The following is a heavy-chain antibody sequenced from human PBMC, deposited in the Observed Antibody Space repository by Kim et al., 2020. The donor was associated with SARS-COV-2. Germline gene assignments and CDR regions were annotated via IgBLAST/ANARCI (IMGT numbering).Heavy chain of an antibody. CDR3: ARLSLWFGALLSYGMDV. CDR2: IYYSGST. CDR1: GGSISSSSYY. V-gene: IGHV4-39*01. Sequence: SDTLSLTCTVSGGSISSSSYYWGWIRQPPGKGLEWIGSIYYSGSTYYNPSLKSRVTISVDTSKNQFSLKLSSVTAADTAVDYCARLSLWFGALLSYGMDV. J-gene: IGHJ6*01. D-gene: IGHD3-10*01.